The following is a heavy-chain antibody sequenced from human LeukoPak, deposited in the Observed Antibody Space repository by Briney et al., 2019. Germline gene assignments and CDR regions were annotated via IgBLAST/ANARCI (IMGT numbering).Heavy chain of an antibody. J-gene: IGHJ6*03. CDR2: ISGSGGTT. CDR3: AKAPYDNYYYYMGV. V-gene: IGHV3-23*01. D-gene: IGHD5-12*01. CDR1: GFTFSIFA. Sequence: GGSLRLSCAASGFTFSIFAVSWVRQAPGQGLEWASAISGSGGTTYYADSVKGRFTISRDNSKNTLYLQMDSLRAEDTAVYYCAKAPYDNYYYYMGVWGKGTTVTVSS.